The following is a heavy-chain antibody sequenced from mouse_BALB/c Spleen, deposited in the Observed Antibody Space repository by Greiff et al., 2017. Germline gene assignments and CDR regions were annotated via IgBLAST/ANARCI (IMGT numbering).Heavy chain of an antibody. CDR1: GFNIKDYY. J-gene: IGHJ3*01. CDR2: IDPENGDT. CDR3: NAGLRQCFAY. Sequence: VQLQQSGAELVRSGASVKLSCTASGFNIKDYYMHWVKQRPEQGLEWIGRIDPENGDTESAPKFQGKATMPADTSSNTAYLQLSSLTSEDTAVYYGNAGLRQCFAYWGQGTLVTVSA. D-gene: IGHD2-4*01. V-gene: IGHV14-4*02.